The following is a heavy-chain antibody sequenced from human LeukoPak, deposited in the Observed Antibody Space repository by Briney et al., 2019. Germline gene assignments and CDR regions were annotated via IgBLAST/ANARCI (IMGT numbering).Heavy chain of an antibody. CDR3: ARSGYSHSWDY. CDR2: IKEDGGEI. CDR1: EFTFSSYW. V-gene: IGHV3-7*03. D-gene: IGHD1-26*01. Sequence: GGSLRLSCAASEFTFSSYWMSWVRQAPGKGLEWVANIKEDGGEIHFVDSMKGRFTISRDNAKNSLYLQMNSLRGDDTAVYYCARSGYSHSWDYWGQGTLVIVSS. J-gene: IGHJ4*02.